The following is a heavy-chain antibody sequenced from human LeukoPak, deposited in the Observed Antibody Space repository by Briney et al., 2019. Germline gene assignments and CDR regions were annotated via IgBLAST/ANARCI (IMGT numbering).Heavy chain of an antibody. CDR2: IRYDGSNK. CDR3: AQGGSPGALDY. CDR1: GFTFSSYE. D-gene: IGHD2-15*01. Sequence: GGSLRLSCAASGFTFSSYEMNWVRQAPGKGLEWVAFIRYDGSNKYYADSVKGRFTISRDNAKNTLYLQVNSLRAEDTAVYYCAQGGSPGALDYWGRGTLVTVSS. V-gene: IGHV3-30*02. J-gene: IGHJ4*02.